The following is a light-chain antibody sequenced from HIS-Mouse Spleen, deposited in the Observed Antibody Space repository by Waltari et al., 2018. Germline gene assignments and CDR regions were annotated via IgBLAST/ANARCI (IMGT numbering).Light chain of an antibody. CDR1: PIVSSY. CDR2: DAS. Sequence: IVLTQSPATLSLSPGERATLSCRASPIVSSYLAWYQQKPGQAPRLLIYDASNRATGIPARFSGSGSGTDFTLTISSLEPEDFAVYYCQQRSNWPPAFGQGTKLEIK. V-gene: IGKV3-11*01. J-gene: IGKJ2*01. CDR3: QQRSNWPPA.